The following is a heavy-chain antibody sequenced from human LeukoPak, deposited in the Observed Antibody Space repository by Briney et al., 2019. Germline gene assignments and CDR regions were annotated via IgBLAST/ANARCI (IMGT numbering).Heavy chain of an antibody. CDR2: IIPIFGTA. D-gene: IGHD3-3*01. J-gene: IGHJ2*01. Sequence: SVKVSCKASGGTFSSYAISWVRQAPGQGLEWMGGIIPIFGTANYAQKFQGRVTITADESTSTAYRELSSLRSEDTAVYYCARDPYDFRGYFDLWRRGPLVTGSS. V-gene: IGHV1-69*13. CDR1: GGTFSSYA. CDR3: ARDPYDFRGYFDL.